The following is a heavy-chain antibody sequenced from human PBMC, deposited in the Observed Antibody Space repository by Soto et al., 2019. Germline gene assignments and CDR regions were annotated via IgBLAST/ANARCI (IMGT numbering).Heavy chain of an antibody. D-gene: IGHD5-18*01. Sequence: SVKVSCKASGGTFSSYAISWVRQAPGQGLEWMGGIIPIFGTANYAQKFQGGVTITADESTSTAYMELSSLRSEDTAVYYCARWVGGIQLWLWNAFDIWGQGTMVTVSS. V-gene: IGHV1-69*13. CDR3: ARWVGGIQLWLWNAFDI. CDR2: IIPIFGTA. J-gene: IGHJ3*02. CDR1: GGTFSSYA.